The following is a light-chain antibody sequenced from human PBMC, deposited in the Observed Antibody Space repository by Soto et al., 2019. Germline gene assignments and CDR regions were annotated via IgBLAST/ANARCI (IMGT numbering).Light chain of an antibody. CDR2: EAS. CDR1: QSIDFY. V-gene: IGKV1-5*03. Sequence: DIPMTQSPSTLSASVGDRVTITCRASQSIDFYLAWYQQKPGKAPKLLIYEASNLESGVPSRFSGSGFGTEFTLSISSLQPDDFATYYCQQSRDYPWTFGQGTKVDIK. J-gene: IGKJ1*01. CDR3: QQSRDYPWT.